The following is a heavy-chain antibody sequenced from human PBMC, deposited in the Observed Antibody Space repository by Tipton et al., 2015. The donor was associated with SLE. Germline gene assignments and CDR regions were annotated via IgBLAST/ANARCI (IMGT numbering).Heavy chain of an antibody. J-gene: IGHJ6*02. CDR1: GGTFSRYA. V-gene: IGHV1-69*05. D-gene: IGHD6-19*01. CDR2: ISPIFGTA. Sequence: QLVQSGAEVKKPGSSVKVSCKATGGTFSRYAISWVRQAPGQGLEWMGGISPIFGTANYAQKFQGRVTITTDESTSTAYMELSRLRSEETAVYYCARGPRRDGSGWHKPIDYYYDMDVWGQGTTVTVSS. CDR3: ARGPRRDGSGWHKPIDYYYDMDV.